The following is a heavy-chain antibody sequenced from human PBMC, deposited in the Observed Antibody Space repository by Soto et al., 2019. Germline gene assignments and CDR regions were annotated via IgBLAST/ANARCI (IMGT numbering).Heavy chain of an antibody. CDR1: GLTFSSYA. CDR3: AKDYYGSGSYPNWFDP. J-gene: IGHJ5*02. V-gene: IGHV3-23*01. D-gene: IGHD3-10*01. CDR2: ISGSGGST. Sequence: GGSLRLSCAASGLTFSSYAMSWVRQAPGKGLEWVSAISGSGGSTYYADSVKGRFTISRDNSKNTLYLQMNSLRAEDTAVYYCAKDYYGSGSYPNWFDPSGQGTLVTVSS.